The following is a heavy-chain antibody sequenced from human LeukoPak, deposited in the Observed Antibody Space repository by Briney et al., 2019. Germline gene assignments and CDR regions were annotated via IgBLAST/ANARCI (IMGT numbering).Heavy chain of an antibody. CDR3: VKFRGQLLSSYYFDY. Sequence: GGSLRLSCAASGFTFTTYAMSWVRQAPGKGLEWVSTISGSGGGTYYADSVKGRSTISRDNSKNTLYLQMNSLRGEDTAVYYCVKFRGQLLSSYYFDYWGQGTLVTVSS. CDR2: ISGSGGGT. J-gene: IGHJ4*02. CDR1: GFTFTTYA. D-gene: IGHD2-2*01. V-gene: IGHV3-23*01.